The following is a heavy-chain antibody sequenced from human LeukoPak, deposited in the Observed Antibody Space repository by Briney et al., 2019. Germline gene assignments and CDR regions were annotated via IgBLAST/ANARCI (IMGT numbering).Heavy chain of an antibody. CDR2: ISAYNDNT. D-gene: IGHD3-10*02. J-gene: IGHJ4*02. Sequence: ASVKVSCKASGYIFTNYGISWVRQAPGQGLEWMGWISAYNDNTSYAQKAQGRLTMTADTSTSTAYMELKSLRSDDTAVYYCARGLGSGSYYAYWGQGTLVTVSS. CDR3: ARGLGSGSYYAY. CDR1: GYIFTNYG. V-gene: IGHV1-18*01.